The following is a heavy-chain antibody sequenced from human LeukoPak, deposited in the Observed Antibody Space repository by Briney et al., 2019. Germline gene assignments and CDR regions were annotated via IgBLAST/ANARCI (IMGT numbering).Heavy chain of an antibody. J-gene: IGHJ3*02. D-gene: IGHD3-10*01. CDR3: ARAVWFGEFETDAFDI. CDR2: IYTSGST. Sequence: PSETLSLTCTVSGGSISSYYWSWIRQPAGKGLEWIGRIYTSGSTNYNPSLKSRVTMSVGTSKNQFSLKLSSVTAADTAVYYCARAVWFGEFETDAFDIWGQGTMVTVSS. CDR1: GGSISSYY. V-gene: IGHV4-4*07.